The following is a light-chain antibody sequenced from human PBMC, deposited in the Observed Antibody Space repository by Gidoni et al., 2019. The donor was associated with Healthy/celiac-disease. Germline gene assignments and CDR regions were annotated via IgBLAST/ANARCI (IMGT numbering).Light chain of an antibody. V-gene: IGKV3-20*01. J-gene: IGKJ1*01. CDR3: QQYGSSLWT. CDR1: QSVSSSY. Sequence: TVLTQSPGTLSLSPGETATLSCRSSQSVSSSYLAWYQQKPGQAPRLLIYGASSRATGIPDRFSGSGSGTDFTLTISRLEPEDFAVYYCQQYGSSLWTFGQGTKVEIK. CDR2: GAS.